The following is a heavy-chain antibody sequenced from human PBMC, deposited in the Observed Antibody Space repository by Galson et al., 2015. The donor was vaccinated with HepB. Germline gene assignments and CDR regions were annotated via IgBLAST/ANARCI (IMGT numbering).Heavy chain of an antibody. J-gene: IGHJ4*02. CDR3: TTSTVYSSSWYVRSRFDY. CDR2: INPSGGST. D-gene: IGHD6-13*01. CDR1: GYTFTSYY. Sequence: SVKVSCKASGYTFTSYYMHWVRQAPGQGLEWMGIINPSGGSTSYAQKFQGRVTMTRDTSTSTVYMELSSLRSEDTAVYYCTTSTVYSSSWYVRSRFDYWGQVTLVTVSS. V-gene: IGHV1-46*01.